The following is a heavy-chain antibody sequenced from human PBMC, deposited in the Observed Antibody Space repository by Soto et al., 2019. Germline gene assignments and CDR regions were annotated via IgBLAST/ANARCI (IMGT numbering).Heavy chain of an antibody. V-gene: IGHV3-23*04. Sequence: EVQLVESGGGFVQPGESLRLSCAASGFTFSLSAMSWVRQAPGRGLEWVSSISGGGSSTDYAESVKGRFTISRDNSKNTVHLQMNSLRAEDTAVYYCAKGPEYDSLTGCDFWGQGALVTVSS. CDR3: AKGPEYDSLTGCDF. J-gene: IGHJ4*02. CDR1: GFTFSLSA. D-gene: IGHD3-9*01. CDR2: ISGGGSST.